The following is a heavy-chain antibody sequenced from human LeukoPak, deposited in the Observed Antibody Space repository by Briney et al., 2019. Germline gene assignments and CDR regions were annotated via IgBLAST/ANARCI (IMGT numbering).Heavy chain of an antibody. J-gene: IGHJ4*02. V-gene: IGHV3-74*01. CDR1: GFTFSSYW. CDR2: INSDGSST. Sequence: GGSLRLSCAASGFTFSSYWMHWVRQAPGKGLVWVSRINSDGSSTSYADSVKGRFTISRDNAKNTLYLQVNSLRAEDTAVYYCARVKRGFASRPIIAAVGTFDYWGQGTLVTVSS. D-gene: IGHD6-13*01. CDR3: ARVKRGFASRPIIAAVGTFDY.